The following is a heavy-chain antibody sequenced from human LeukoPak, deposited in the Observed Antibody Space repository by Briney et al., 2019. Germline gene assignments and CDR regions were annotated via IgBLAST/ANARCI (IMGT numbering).Heavy chain of an antibody. J-gene: IGHJ4*02. CDR1: GYSISSGYY. D-gene: IGHD2-2*01. V-gene: IGHV4-38-2*01. CDR2: VFHTGST. Sequence: SETLSLACAVSGYSISSGYYWGWIRQPPGKGLEWIGSVFHTGSTYYNPSLKSRVTISLDMSMNQFSLRLSSVTAADTAVYYCARGLTHLGYCSSTSCRKKYYFDYWGQGTLVTVSS. CDR3: ARGLTHLGYCSSTSCRKKYYFDY.